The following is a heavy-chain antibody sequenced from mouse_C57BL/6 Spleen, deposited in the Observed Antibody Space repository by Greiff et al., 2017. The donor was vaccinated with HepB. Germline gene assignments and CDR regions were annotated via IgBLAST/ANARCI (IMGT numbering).Heavy chain of an antibody. Sequence: EVKLVESGGGLVKPGGSLKLSCAASGFTFSDYGMHWVRQAPEKGLEWVAYISSGSSTIYYADTVKGRFTISRDNAKNTLFLQMTSLRSEDTAMYYCARSTTTRAMDYWGQGTSVTVSS. CDR3: ARSTTTRAMDY. J-gene: IGHJ4*01. CDR1: GFTFSDYG. CDR2: ISSGSSTI. D-gene: IGHD2-1*01. V-gene: IGHV5-17*01.